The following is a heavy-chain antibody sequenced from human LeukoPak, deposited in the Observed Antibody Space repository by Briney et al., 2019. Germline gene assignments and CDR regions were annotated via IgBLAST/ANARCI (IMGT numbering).Heavy chain of an antibody. V-gene: IGHV4-34*01. CDR2: TNHSGST. Sequence: SETLSLTCAVYGGSFSGYYWSWIRQPPGKGLEWIGETNHSGSTNYNPSLKSRVTISVDTSKNQFSLKLSSVTAADTAVYYCARDCVTMVRGVTHYYYYYMDVWGKGTTVTVSS. CDR1: GGSFSGYY. CDR3: ARDCVTMVRGVTHYYYYYMDV. J-gene: IGHJ6*03. D-gene: IGHD3-10*01.